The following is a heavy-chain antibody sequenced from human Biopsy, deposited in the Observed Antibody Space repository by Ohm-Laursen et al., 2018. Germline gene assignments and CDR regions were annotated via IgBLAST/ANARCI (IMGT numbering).Heavy chain of an antibody. CDR1: GGSISSYY. D-gene: IGHD2-21*02. V-gene: IGHV4-59*07. CDR2: IYYSGTT. Sequence: SDTLSLTCTVSGGSISSYYWNWIRQPQGQGLGWIGNIYYSGTTDYSPSLKSRVTISIDKSKYQFFLKLSSVTAEDTAVYYCARDDAVTVIRGLYYWGQGTLVTVSS. CDR3: ARDDAVTVIRGLYY. J-gene: IGHJ4*02.